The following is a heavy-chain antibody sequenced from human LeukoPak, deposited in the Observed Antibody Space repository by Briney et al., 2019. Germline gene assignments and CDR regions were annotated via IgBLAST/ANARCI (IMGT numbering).Heavy chain of an antibody. CDR2: IYYSGST. V-gene: IGHV4-4*02. D-gene: IGHD3-22*01. CDR1: GFTFSNAW. CDR3: ARGYDSSGYYYGSFDY. Sequence: KPGGSLRLSCAASGFTFSNAWMSWVRQPPGKGLEWIGSIYYSGSTYYNPSLKSRVTISVDTSKNQFSLKLSSVTAADTAVYYCARGYDSSGYYYGSFDYWGQGTLVTVSS. J-gene: IGHJ4*02.